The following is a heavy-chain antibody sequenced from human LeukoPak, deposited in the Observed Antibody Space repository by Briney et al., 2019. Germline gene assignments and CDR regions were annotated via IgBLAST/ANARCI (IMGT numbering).Heavy chain of an antibody. Sequence: GGSLRLSCAASGFTFSDSPIHWVRQASGKGLEGVGRIRGKADGSATAYSTSVKGRFIISRDDSMNTAYLQMNGLKAEDTAVYYCTRRYYNSDGFYLTDAFDIWGQGRMVTVSS. CDR2: IRGKADGSAT. CDR1: GFTFSDSP. J-gene: IGHJ3*02. CDR3: TRRYYNSDGFYLTDAFDI. D-gene: IGHD3-10*01. V-gene: IGHV3-73*01.